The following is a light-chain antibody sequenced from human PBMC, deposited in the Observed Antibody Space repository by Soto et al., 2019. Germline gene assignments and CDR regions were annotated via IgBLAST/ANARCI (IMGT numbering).Light chain of an antibody. CDR1: QSVSSY. CDR3: QQRSNWPRT. CDR2: DAS. Sequence: EIVLTQSPATLSLSPGERATLSCRASQSVSSYLAWYQQKPGQAPRLLIYDASNRATGIPARFSGSGSGTAFTLAIRSLEPEDFAVYSWQQRSNWPRTFGQGTKLEIK. V-gene: IGKV3-11*01. J-gene: IGKJ2*01.